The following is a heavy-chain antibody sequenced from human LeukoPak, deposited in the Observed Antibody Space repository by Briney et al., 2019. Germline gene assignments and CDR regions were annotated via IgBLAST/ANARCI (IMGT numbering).Heavy chain of an antibody. CDR1: GYTFTSYG. CDR2: IIPILGIA. Sequence: GASVEVSCKASGYTFTSYGISWVRQAPGQGLEWMGRIIPILGIANYAQKFQGRVTITADKSTSTAYMELSSLRSEDTGVYYCARDRENAFDIWGQGTMVTVSS. CDR3: ARDRENAFDI. V-gene: IGHV1-69*04. J-gene: IGHJ3*02.